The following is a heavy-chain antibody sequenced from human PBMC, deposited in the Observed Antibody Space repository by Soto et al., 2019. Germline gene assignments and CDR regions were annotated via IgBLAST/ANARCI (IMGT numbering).Heavy chain of an antibody. CDR1: GGTFSSYT. CDR3: ARNPHRAHSSSWKPWFDP. D-gene: IGHD6-13*01. Sequence: QVQLVQSGAEVKKPGSSVKVSCKASGGTFSSYTISWVRQAPGQGLEWMGRIIPILGIANYAQKFQGRVTITADKSTSTAYMELRSLRSEDTAVYYCARNPHRAHSSSWKPWFDPWGQGTLVTVSS. J-gene: IGHJ5*02. V-gene: IGHV1-69*02. CDR2: IIPILGIA.